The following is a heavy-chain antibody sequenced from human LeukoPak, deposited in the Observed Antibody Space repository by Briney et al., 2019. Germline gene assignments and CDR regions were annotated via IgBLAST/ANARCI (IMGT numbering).Heavy chain of an antibody. V-gene: IGHV3-23*01. D-gene: IGHD3-9*01. CDR1: GFTFSSYG. CDR2: ITGSGGNT. CDR3: AKWGDYDVLTGYYVSDY. J-gene: IGHJ4*02. Sequence: GGSLRLSCAASGFTFSSYGMHWVRQAPGRGLEWVSAITGSGGNTYYADSVKGRFTISRDNSKNTVFLQMNSLRAEDTAVYYCAKWGDYDVLTGYYVSDYWGQGTLVTVSS.